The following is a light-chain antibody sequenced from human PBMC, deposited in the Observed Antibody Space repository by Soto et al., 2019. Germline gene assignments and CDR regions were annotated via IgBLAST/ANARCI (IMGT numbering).Light chain of an antibody. CDR1: SSDVGSYNL. CDR3: CSYAGSTTVV. V-gene: IGLV2-23*01. CDR2: EGS. J-gene: IGLJ2*01. Sequence: QSALTQPASVSGSPGQSITISCTGTSSDVGSYNLVSWYQHHPGKAPKLMIYEGSERPSGVSNRFSGSKSGNTASLTISGLQAEDEADYYCCSYAGSTTVVFGGGTKLTVL.